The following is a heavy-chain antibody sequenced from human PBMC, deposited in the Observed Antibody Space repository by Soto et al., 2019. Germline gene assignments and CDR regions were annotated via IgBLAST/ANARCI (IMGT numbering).Heavy chain of an antibody. D-gene: IGHD3-16*02. Sequence: QVQLQQWGAGLLKSSETLSLTCAVYGASFSGYYWSWIRQPPGKGLEWIGEINHSGSTNYNPSPKTRVTISVDTSKNQFSLTLSSVSAADTAVYYCARGRIYDYVWGSYRYHFDDWGQGTLVTVSS. V-gene: IGHV4-34*01. J-gene: IGHJ4*02. CDR1: GASFSGYY. CDR2: INHSGST. CDR3: ARGRIYDYVWGSYRYHFDD.